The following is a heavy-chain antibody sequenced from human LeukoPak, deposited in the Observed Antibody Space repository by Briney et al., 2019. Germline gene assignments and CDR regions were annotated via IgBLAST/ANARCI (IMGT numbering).Heavy chain of an antibody. Sequence: ASVKVSCKTSGGSFITSAISWVRQAPGQGLEWMGGIVPVLGISNYAQKFQGRVTITRNTSISTAYMELSSLRSEDTAVYYCARVAYYYDSAGLYLNYFYGMDVWGQGTTVTVSS. J-gene: IGHJ6*02. CDR3: ARVAYYYDSAGLYLNYFYGMDV. CDR1: GGSFITSA. D-gene: IGHD3-22*01. CDR2: IVPVLGIS. V-gene: IGHV1-69*10.